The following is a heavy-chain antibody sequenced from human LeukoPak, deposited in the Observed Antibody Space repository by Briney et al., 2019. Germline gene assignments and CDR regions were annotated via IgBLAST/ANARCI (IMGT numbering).Heavy chain of an antibody. J-gene: IGHJ4*02. CDR1: GGSFSGYY. CDR3: VRDSVHYDFWSGYSDY. D-gene: IGHD3-3*01. CDR2: INHSGST. Sequence: SETLSLTCAVDGGSFSGYYCSWIRQPPGKGLEWVGEINHSGSTNYNPSLKSRVTISVDTSKNQFSLKLSSVTAADTAVYYCVRDSVHYDFWSGYSDYWGQGTLVTVSS. V-gene: IGHV4-34*01.